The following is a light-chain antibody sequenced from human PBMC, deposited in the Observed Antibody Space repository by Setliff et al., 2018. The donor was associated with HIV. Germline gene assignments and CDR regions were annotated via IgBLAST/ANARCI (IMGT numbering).Light chain of an antibody. CDR1: SSDVGGFNF. Sequence: QSVLTQPASMSGSPGQSITVSCTGTSSDVGGFNFVSWYQQHPGKAPRLMIYDVTNRPSGVSNRFSGSKSANAASLTISGLQADDEADYYCCSYAGSSTPYVFGTGTKVTVL. CDR2: DVT. V-gene: IGLV2-14*03. CDR3: CSYAGSSTPYV. J-gene: IGLJ1*01.